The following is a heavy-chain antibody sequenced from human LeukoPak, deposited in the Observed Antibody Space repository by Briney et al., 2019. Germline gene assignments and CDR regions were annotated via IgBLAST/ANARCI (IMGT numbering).Heavy chain of an antibody. CDR2: INAGNGNT. D-gene: IGHD1-26*01. J-gene: IGHJ6*03. Sequence: ASVKVSCKASGYTFTSYAMHWVRQAPGQRLEWMGWINAGNGNTKYSQKFQGRVTIARDTSASTAYMELSSLRSEDTAVYYCARDGGSMYYMDVWGKGTTVTVSS. CDR1: GYTFTSYA. V-gene: IGHV1-3*01. CDR3: ARDGGSMYYMDV.